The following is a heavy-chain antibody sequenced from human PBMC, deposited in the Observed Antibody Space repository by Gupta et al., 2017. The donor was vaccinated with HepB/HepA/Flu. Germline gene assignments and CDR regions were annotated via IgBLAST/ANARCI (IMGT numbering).Heavy chain of an antibody. V-gene: IGHV3-7*01. CDR2: IKHDGSDK. CDR1: GFTFSSYW. Sequence: EVQLVESGGDLVQPGASLRLSCAASGFTFSSYWMTWVRLAPGKGLEWVANIKHDGSDKYYVDSVKGRFTISRDNAKNSVYLQMNSLRAEDTAVYYCATIPKTFYYYMDVWGKGTTVTVSS. CDR3: ATIPKTFYYYMDV. J-gene: IGHJ6*03.